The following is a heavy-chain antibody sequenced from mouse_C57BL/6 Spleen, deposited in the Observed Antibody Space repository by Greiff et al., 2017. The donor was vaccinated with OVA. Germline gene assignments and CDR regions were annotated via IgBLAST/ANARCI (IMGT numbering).Heavy chain of an antibody. J-gene: IGHJ2*01. D-gene: IGHD1-1*02. CDR3: ARDYGGGYFDY. Sequence: VKLQESGAELVRPGTSVKVSCKASGYAFTNYLIEWVKQRPGQGLEWIGVINPGSGGTNYNEKFKGKATLTADKSSSTAYMQLSSLTSEDSAVYFCARDYGGGYFDYWGQGTTLTVSS. CDR2: INPGSGGT. V-gene: IGHV1-54*01. CDR1: GYAFTNYL.